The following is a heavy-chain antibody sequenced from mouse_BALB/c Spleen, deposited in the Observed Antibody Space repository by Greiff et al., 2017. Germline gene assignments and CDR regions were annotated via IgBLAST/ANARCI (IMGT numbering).Heavy chain of an antibody. J-gene: IGHJ1*01. V-gene: IGHV3-8*02. CDR1: GDSITSGY. Sequence: EVQLVESGPSLVKPSQTLSLTCSVTGDSITSGYWNWIRKFPGNKLEYMGYISYSGSTYYNPSLKSRISITRDTSKNQYYLQLNSVTTEDTATYYCARSSGSSYNWYFDVWGAGTTVTVSS. CDR3: ARSSGSSYNWYFDV. D-gene: IGHD1-1*01. CDR2: ISYSGST.